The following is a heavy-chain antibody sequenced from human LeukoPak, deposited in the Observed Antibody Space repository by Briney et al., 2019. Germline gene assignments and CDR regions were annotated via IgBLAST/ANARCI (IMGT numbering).Heavy chain of an antibody. CDR1: GFSLSTSGVG. V-gene: IGHV2-5*01. CDR2: IYWNDDK. CDR3: AHRRFLDSSGYFDY. Sequence: SGPTLVNPPQTLTLTCTFSGFSLSTSGVGVGWIRQPPGKALEWLALIYWNDDKRYSPSLKSRLTITKDTSKNQVVLTMTNMDPVDTATYYCAHRRFLDSSGYFDYWGQGTLVTVSS. J-gene: IGHJ4*02. D-gene: IGHD3-22*01.